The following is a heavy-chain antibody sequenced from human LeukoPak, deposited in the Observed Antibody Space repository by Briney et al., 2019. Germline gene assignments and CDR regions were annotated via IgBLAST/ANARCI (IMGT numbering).Heavy chain of an antibody. CDR3: TRVSRIDYGGNPEGDV. V-gene: IGHV4-61*02. CDR2: FHTSGSI. J-gene: IGHJ6*04. CDR1: GGSHNSGQYY. D-gene: IGHD4-23*01. Sequence: SETLSLTCTVSGGSHNSGQYYWRWVRHSAGMGLEWIERFHTSGSIIYTPSLESRITMSLDTSKNQFSLKLSSVTTADTAVYYCTRVSRIDYGGNPEGDVWGKGTTVIVSS.